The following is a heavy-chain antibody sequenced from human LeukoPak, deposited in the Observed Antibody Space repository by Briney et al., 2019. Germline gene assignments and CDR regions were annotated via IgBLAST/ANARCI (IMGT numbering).Heavy chain of an antibody. D-gene: IGHD6-13*01. CDR1: GFTFSSYA. V-gene: IGHV3-64*01. Sequence: PGGSLRLSCAASGFTFSSYAMHWVRQAPGKGLEYVSAISSNGGSTYYANSVKGRFTISRDNSKNTLYLQMGSLRAEDMAVYYCARVDVDGSSRDYWGQGTLVTVSS. CDR2: ISSNGGST. J-gene: IGHJ4*02. CDR3: ARVDVDGSSRDY.